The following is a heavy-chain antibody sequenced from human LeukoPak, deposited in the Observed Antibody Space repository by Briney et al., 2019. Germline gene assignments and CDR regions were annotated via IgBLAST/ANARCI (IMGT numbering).Heavy chain of an antibody. V-gene: IGHV3-9*01. CDR1: GFAFSDYS. Sequence: GGSLRLSCAASGFAFSDYSMNWVRQAPGKGLEWVSGISFNSDNTGYADYVKGRFTISRDTGKSALYLQMNSLRTEDTAFYYCVKALSNSIFGVAMAFDFWGQGTLVTVSS. CDR2: ISFNSDNT. D-gene: IGHD3-3*01. CDR3: VKALSNSIFGVAMAFDF. J-gene: IGHJ4*02.